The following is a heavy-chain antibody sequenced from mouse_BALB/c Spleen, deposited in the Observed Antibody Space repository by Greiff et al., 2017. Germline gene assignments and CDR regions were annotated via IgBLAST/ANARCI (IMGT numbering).Heavy chain of an antibody. CDR1: GFNIKDTY. J-gene: IGHJ3*01. V-gene: IGHV14-3*02. CDR2: IDPANGNT. D-gene: IGHD2-1*01. Sequence: VQLQQSGAELVKPGASVKLSCTPSGFNIKDTYMHWVKQRPEQGLEWIGRIDPANGNTKYDPKFQGKATITADTSSNTAYLQLSSLTSEDTAVYYCARDYYGNYAWFAYWGQGTLVTVSA. CDR3: ARDYYGNYAWFAY.